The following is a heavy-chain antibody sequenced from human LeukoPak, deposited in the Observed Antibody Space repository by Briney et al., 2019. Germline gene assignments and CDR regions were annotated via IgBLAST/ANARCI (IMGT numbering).Heavy chain of an antibody. D-gene: IGHD3-22*01. Sequence: GGSLRLSCAASGFPFNNAWMSWVRQAPGKGLEWVGRIKSKTDGGTTDYAAPVKGRFTISRDDSKNTLFLQMNSLKTEDTAVYYCTTGFYYDSSGYFYWGQGTLVTVSS. CDR1: GFPFNNAW. J-gene: IGHJ4*02. CDR2: IKSKTDGGTT. CDR3: TTGFYYDSSGYFY. V-gene: IGHV3-15*01.